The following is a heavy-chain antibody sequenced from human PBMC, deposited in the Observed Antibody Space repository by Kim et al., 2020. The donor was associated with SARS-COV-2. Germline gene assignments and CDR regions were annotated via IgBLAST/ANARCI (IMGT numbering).Heavy chain of an antibody. J-gene: IGHJ3*02. Sequence: SVKVSCKASGFTFTSSAVQWVRQARGQRLEWIGWIVVGSGNTNYAQKFQERVTITRDMSTSTAYMELSSLRSEDTAVYYCAADPRSSSGSYYGAFDIWGQGTMVTVSS. V-gene: IGHV1-58*01. CDR1: GFTFTSSA. CDR3: AADPRSSSGSYYGAFDI. D-gene: IGHD3-10*01. CDR2: IVVGSGNT.